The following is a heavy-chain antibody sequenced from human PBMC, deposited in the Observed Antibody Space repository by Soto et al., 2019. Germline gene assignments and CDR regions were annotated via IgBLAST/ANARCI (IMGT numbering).Heavy chain of an antibody. J-gene: IGHJ5*02. CDR1: GYKFTNFA. D-gene: IGHD3-3*01. CDR2: INPANGYT. V-gene: IGHV1-3*01. CDR3: ARSPYYDFWSGYQNWFAP. Sequence: ASVKVSCKASGYKFTNFAIHWVRQAPGRNLEWMGWINPANGYTKYSQKLQDRVTMTRDTPANTAYLEMKSLTSEDTAVYYCARSPYYDFWSGYQNWFAPWGQGTLVTVSS.